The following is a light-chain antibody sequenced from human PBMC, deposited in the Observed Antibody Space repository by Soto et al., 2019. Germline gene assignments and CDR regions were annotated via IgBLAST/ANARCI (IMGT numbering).Light chain of an antibody. Sequence: GDRVTITCRASQSIRRWLAWYQQKPGKAPSLLIYEASNLENGVPSRFSGSGSGTEFSLTISSLQPDDSATYYCQQYDNLPLYTFGQGTKLEIK. J-gene: IGKJ2*01. CDR1: QSIRRW. CDR3: QQYDNLPLYT. CDR2: EAS. V-gene: IGKV1-5*03.